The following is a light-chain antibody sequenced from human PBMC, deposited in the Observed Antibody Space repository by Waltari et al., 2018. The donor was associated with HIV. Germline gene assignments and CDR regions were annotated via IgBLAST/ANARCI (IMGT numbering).Light chain of an antibody. CDR3: QSYDSSLSGLL. CDR2: GKT. J-gene: IGLJ2*01. Sequence: QSVLTQPPSVSGAPGQRVTISCTGRSSNIGAGFDVHWYQPLPGTAPKLLLYGKTNRPSGVPNRFSGSKSGTSASLAITGLQAEDEADYYCQSYDSSLSGLLFGGGTKLTVL. CDR1: SSNIGAGFD. V-gene: IGLV1-40*01.